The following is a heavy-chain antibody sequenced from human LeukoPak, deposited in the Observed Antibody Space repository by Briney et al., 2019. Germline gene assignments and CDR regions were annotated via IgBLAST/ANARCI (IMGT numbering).Heavy chain of an antibody. CDR3: AKDHSSSSFQYYFDY. J-gene: IGHJ4*02. CDR2: ISGIGGST. Sequence: GGSLRLSCAASGFSFSSYAMSWVRPAPGKGLEWVSAISGIGGSTYYADSVKGRFTISRYNSKNTLYLQMNSLRAEDTAVYYCAKDHSSSSFQYYFDYWGLGTLVTVSS. CDR1: GFSFSSYA. V-gene: IGHV3-23*01. D-gene: IGHD6-13*01.